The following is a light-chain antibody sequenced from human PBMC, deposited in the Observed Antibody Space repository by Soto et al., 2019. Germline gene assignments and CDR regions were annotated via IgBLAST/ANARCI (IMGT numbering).Light chain of an antibody. V-gene: IGLV1-44*01. CDR1: SSNIGINP. J-gene: IGLJ2*01. CDR2: SND. CDR3: AAWDDSLNGLV. Sequence: QSVLSQPPSASGTPGQRIAISCSGSSSNIGINPVNWYQQFPGTAPTVLIYSNDQRPSGVPDRFSGSKSGTSASLAISGLQSEDEADYYCAAWDDSLNGLVFAGGTKLTVL.